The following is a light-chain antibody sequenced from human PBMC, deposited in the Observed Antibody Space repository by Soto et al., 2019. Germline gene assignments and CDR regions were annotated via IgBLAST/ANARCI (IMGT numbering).Light chain of an antibody. CDR3: QQYNSYWT. J-gene: IGKJ1*01. CDR2: DAS. Sequence: DIQMTQSPSTLSASVGDRVTITCRASQSISSWLAWYQQKPGQAPKLLIYDASSLESGVPTRFSGSGSRTEFTLTSSSLQPDDFATYCCQQYNSYWTFGQGTKVEIK. V-gene: IGKV1-5*01. CDR1: QSISSW.